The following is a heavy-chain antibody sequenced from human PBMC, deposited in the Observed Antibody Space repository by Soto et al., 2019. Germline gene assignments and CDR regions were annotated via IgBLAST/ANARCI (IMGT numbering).Heavy chain of an antibody. V-gene: IGHV3-23*01. CDR1: GITFSSYA. CDR2: MSGNGGRA. Sequence: EVQLLESGGGLLQPGGSLRLSCAASGITFSSYAMSWVRQAPGKGLEWVSGMSGNGGRAYYADSGKGRFTISRDNSKKTLYLQMNSLRAEDTAVYYCAKGPIFGVENIYDYWGQGTLVTVSS. CDR3: AKGPIFGVENIYDY. J-gene: IGHJ4*02. D-gene: IGHD3-3*01.